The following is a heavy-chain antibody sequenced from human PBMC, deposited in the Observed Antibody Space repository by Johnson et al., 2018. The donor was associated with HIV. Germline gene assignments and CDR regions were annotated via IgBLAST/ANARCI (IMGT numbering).Heavy chain of an antibody. J-gene: IGHJ3*02. Sequence: VLLVESGGGLVQPGRSLRLSCAASGFTFDDYAMHWVRQAPGKGLEWVSGISWNSGSIGYADSVKGRFTISRDNAKNSLYLQMNSLRAEDTALYYCAKDWSSSPPGAFDIWDQGTMVTVSS. D-gene: IGHD6-6*01. CDR3: AKDWSSSPPGAFDI. CDR1: GFTFDDYA. CDR2: ISWNSGSI. V-gene: IGHV3-9*01.